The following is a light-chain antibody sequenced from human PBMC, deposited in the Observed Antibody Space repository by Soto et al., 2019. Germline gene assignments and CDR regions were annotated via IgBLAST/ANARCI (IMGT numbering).Light chain of an antibody. CDR2: GAS. CDR3: QQLKSFPLS. Sequence: EIVMTQSPATLSVSPGERATLSCRASQSVSSNLAWYQQKPGQAPRLLIYGASTRATGIPARFSGSGSGTEFTLTISSLQSEDFATYYCQQLKSFPLSFGGGTTVEIK. V-gene: IGKV3-15*01. J-gene: IGKJ4*01. CDR1: QSVSSN.